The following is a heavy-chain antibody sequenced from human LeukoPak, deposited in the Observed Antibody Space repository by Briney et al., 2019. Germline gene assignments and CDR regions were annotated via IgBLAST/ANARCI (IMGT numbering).Heavy chain of an antibody. V-gene: IGHV3-23*01. CDR2: INHHGHT. Sequence: QPGVSLRLSCAASGFTFNHYAMSWVRQAPGKGLEWVSGINHHGHTLYADSVKGRFTISRDNSKNTVFPQMNSLRADDTAEYFCARDRGSQDSGAWYVFDYWGRGTLVTVSS. CDR3: ARDRGSQDSGAWYVFDY. D-gene: IGHD6-19*01. J-gene: IGHJ4*02. CDR1: GFTFNHYA.